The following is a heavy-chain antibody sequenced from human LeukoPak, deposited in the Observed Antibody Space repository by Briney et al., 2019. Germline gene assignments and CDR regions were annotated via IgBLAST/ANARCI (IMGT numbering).Heavy chain of an antibody. D-gene: IGHD2-15*01. Sequence: GGSLRLSCAASGFTFSTFAMIWVRQPPGKGLEWVSAISGSGGSTYYADSVKGRFTISRDNSKNTLYLQMNSLRAEDTAVYYCAKDPHGRRDAFDIWGQGTMVTVSS. CDR2: ISGSGGST. CDR3: AKDPHGRRDAFDI. CDR1: GFTFSTFA. J-gene: IGHJ3*02. V-gene: IGHV3-23*01.